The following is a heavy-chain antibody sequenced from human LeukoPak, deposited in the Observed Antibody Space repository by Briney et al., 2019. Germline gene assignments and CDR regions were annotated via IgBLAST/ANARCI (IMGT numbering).Heavy chain of an antibody. Sequence: SVKVSXKASGGTFSSYAISWVRQAPGQGLEWMGRIIPIFGTANYAQKFQGRVTITTDESTSTAYMELSSLRSEDTAVYYCARDRDGDYFTWYFDLWGRGTLVTVSS. CDR1: GGTFSSYA. D-gene: IGHD4-17*01. J-gene: IGHJ2*01. CDR3: ARDRDGDYFTWYFDL. CDR2: IIPIFGTA. V-gene: IGHV1-69*05.